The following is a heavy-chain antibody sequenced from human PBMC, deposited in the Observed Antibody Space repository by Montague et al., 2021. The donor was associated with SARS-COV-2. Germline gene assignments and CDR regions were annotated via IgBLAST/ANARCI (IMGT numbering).Heavy chain of an antibody. Sequence: SETLSLTCSVSGYSITRVFWGWLRQPPGKGLEWIGHLHHSGSTNFNASRKSRLTMSPDTSKNQFSLQLSSVTAADTAVYYCARLYLGFNGKMYFFDAWGQGILVTVSS. CDR2: LHHSGST. V-gene: IGHV4-59*01. CDR1: GYSITRVF. D-gene: IGHD2-8*01. CDR3: ARLYLGFNGKMYFFDA. J-gene: IGHJ4*02.